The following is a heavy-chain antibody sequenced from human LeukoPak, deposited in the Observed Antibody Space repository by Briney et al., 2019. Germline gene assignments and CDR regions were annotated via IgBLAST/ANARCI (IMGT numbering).Heavy chain of an antibody. V-gene: IGHV3-48*01. Sequence: GGSPRLSCAASGFGLGGYNMNWVRQAPGKGLEWVSHISISGDTIYYTDSVKGRFTVSRDNAKNSLSLQMSSLRAEDTAVYYCARLPTLDNQLTYTSWDAFDIWGQGTMVTVSS. CDR2: ISISGDTI. CDR3: ARLPTLDNQLTYTSWDAFDI. J-gene: IGHJ3*02. D-gene: IGHD2-2*01. CDR1: GFGLGGYN.